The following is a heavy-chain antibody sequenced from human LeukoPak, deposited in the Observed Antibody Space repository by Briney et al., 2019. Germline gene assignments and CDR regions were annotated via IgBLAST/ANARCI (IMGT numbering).Heavy chain of an antibody. CDR1: GFTFSSYA. CDR3: ATRGEYSGYDYPEPIFDY. V-gene: IGHV3-23*01. J-gene: IGHJ4*02. D-gene: IGHD5-12*01. Sequence: PGGSLRLSCAASGFTFSSYAMSWVRQAPGKGLEWVSAISGSGGSTYYADSVKGRFTISRDNSKNTLYLQMNSLRAEDTAVYYCATRGEYSGYDYPEPIFDYWGQGTLVTVSS. CDR2: ISGSGGST.